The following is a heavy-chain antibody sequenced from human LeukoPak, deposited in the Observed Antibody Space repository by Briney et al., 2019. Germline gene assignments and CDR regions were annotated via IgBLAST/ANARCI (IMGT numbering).Heavy chain of an antibody. J-gene: IGHJ4*02. Sequence: GGSLRLSCAASGFTFSSYWMSWVRQAPGKGLEWVANIKQDGSEKYYVDSVKGRFTISRANDKNSLYPQMNSLRAEDTAVYYCARDRRPLDYWGQGTLVTVSS. CDR2: IKQDGSEK. CDR1: GFTFSSYW. V-gene: IGHV3-7*01. CDR3: ARDRRPLDY.